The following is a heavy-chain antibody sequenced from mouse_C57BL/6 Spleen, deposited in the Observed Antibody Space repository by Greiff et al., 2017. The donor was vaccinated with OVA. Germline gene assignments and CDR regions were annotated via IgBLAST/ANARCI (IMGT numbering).Heavy chain of an antibody. CDR2: IDPENGDT. J-gene: IGHJ2*01. CDR3: TPIYSDY. Sequence: VQLKESGAELVRPGASVKLSCTASGFNIKDDYMHWVKQRPEQGLEWIGWIDPENGDTENASKFQGKATITADTSSNTAYLQLSSLTSEDTAVYYCTPIYSDYWGQGTTLTVSS. V-gene: IGHV14-4*01. CDR1: GFNIKDDY.